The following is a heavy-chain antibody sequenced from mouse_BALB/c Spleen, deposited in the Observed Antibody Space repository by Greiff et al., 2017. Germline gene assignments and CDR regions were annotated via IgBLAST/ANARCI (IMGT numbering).Heavy chain of an antibody. Sequence: VKLQESGAELARPGASVKMSCKASGYTFTSYTMHWVKQRPGQGLEWIGYINPSSGYTNYNQKFKDKATLTADKSSSTAYMQLSSLTSEDSAVYYCARWGTVVATPFMDYWGQGTSVTVSS. CDR2: INPSSGYT. D-gene: IGHD1-1*01. V-gene: IGHV1-4*01. J-gene: IGHJ4*01. CDR1: GYTFTSYT. CDR3: ARWGTVVATPFMDY.